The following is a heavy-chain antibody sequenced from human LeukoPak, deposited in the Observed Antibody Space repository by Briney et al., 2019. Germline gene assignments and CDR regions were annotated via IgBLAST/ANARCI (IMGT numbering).Heavy chain of an antibody. CDR1: GFTFSDYY. J-gene: IGHJ6*02. Sequence: PGGSLRLSCAASGFTFSDYYMSWIRQAPGKGLEWVSYISSSGSTIYYADSVKGRFTISRDNAKNSLDLQMNSLRAEDTAGYYCAKDADGDYVLISYYTGNDVWGQGTPVTVSS. CDR2: ISSSGSTI. V-gene: IGHV3-11*01. CDR3: AKDADGDYVLISYYTGNDV. D-gene: IGHD4-17*01.